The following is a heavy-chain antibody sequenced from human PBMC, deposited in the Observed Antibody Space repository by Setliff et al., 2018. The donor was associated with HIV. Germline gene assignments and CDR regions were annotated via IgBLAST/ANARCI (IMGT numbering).Heavy chain of an antibody. CDR2: IYHSGST. CDR3: ARWGSGYDSGVDY. D-gene: IGHD5-12*01. J-gene: IGHJ4*02. V-gene: IGHV4-38-2*01. Sequence: KPSETLSLTCAVSGYSISSGYYWGWIRQPPGKGLEWIGGIYHSGSTYYNPSLKSRVTISVDTSKNQFSLKLSSVTAADTAVYYCARWGSGYDSGVDYWGQGTLVTVSS. CDR1: GYSISSGYY.